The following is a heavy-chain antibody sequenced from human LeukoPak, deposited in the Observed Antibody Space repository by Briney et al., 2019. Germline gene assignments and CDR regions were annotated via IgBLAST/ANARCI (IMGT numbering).Heavy chain of an antibody. CDR2: IIPIFGTA. J-gene: IGHJ5*02. Sequence: ASVKVSCKASGGTFSSYAISWVRQAPGQGLEWMGGIIPIFGTANYAQKFQGRVTITADESTSTAYMELSSLRSEDTAVYYCARSEDIVVVVAANSYNWSDPWGQGTLVTVSS. CDR1: GGTFSSYA. V-gene: IGHV1-69*13. D-gene: IGHD2-15*01. CDR3: ARSEDIVVVVAANSYNWSDP.